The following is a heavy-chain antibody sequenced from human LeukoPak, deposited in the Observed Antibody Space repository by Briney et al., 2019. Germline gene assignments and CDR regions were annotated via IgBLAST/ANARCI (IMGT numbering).Heavy chain of an antibody. CDR3: AREPVNGYSSSWYGGSDY. V-gene: IGHV4-61*02. CDR2: IYTSGST. J-gene: IGHJ4*02. CDR1: GGSISSGGYY. Sequence: TPSQTLSLTCTVSGGSISSGGYYWSWIRQPAGKGLEWIGRIYTSGSTNYNPSLKSRVTMSVDTSKNQFSLKLSSVTAADTAVYYCAREPVNGYSSSWYGGSDYWGQGTLVTVSS. D-gene: IGHD6-13*01.